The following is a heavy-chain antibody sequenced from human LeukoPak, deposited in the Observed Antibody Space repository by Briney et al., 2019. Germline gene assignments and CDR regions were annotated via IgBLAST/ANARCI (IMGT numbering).Heavy chain of an antibody. CDR1: GGTFSSYA. V-gene: IGHV1-69*04. J-gene: IGHJ4*02. CDR2: IIPILGIA. CDR3: ARTSWIQLWLLFDY. D-gene: IGHD5-18*01. Sequence: ASVKVSCKASGGTFSSYAISWVRQAPGQGLEWMGRIIPILGIANYAQKFQGRVTITADKSTSTAYMELSSLRSEDTAVYYCARTSWIQLWLLFDYWGQGTLVTVSS.